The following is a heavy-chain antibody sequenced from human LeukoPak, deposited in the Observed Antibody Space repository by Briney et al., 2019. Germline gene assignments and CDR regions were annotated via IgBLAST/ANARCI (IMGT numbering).Heavy chain of an antibody. CDR3: ARNSGSYFTVYYFDY. D-gene: IGHD1-26*01. Sequence: ASVKVSCKASGGTFSSYAISWVRQAPGQGLEWMGGIIPIFGTANYAQKFQGRVTITADESTSTAYMELSSLRSEDTAVYYCARNSGSYFTVYYFDYWGQGTLVTVSS. V-gene: IGHV1-69*13. CDR2: IIPIFGTA. CDR1: GGTFSSYA. J-gene: IGHJ4*02.